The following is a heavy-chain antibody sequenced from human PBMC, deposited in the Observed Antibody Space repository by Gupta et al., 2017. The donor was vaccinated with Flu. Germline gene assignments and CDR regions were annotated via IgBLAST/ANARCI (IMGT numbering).Heavy chain of an antibody. J-gene: IGHJ4*02. Sequence: QVQLVESGGGVVQPGRSLRLSCAASGFTFRSYAMHWFRRAPGKGLEWVAVISYDGSNKYYADSVKGRFTISRDNSKNTLYLQMNSLRAEDTAVYYCARGLSIAARLSPFDYWGQGTLVTVSS. CDR3: ARGLSIAARLSPFDY. CDR2: ISYDGSNK. D-gene: IGHD6-6*01. CDR1: GFTFRSYA. V-gene: IGHV3-30-3*01.